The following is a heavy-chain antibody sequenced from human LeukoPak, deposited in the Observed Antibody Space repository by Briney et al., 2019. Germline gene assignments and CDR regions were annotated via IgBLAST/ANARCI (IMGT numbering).Heavy chain of an antibody. CDR3: AEQRDSNAYSVFDY. CDR1: GFTFSSYG. V-gene: IGHV3-23*01. D-gene: IGHD3-22*01. Sequence: AGGSLRLSCAASGFTFSSYGMSWVRQAPGKGLEWVSGISGSGDSTHYADSVKGRFTISRDNSKNTLYLQMNNLRDEDTALYYCAEQRDSNAYSVFDYWGQGTLVTVSS. CDR2: ISGSGDST. J-gene: IGHJ4*02.